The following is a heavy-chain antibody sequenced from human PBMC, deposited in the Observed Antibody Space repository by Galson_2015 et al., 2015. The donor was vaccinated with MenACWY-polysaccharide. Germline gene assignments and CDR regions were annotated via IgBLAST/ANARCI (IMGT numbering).Heavy chain of an antibody. CDR3: ARVYYDFRSGYYSPPGGMDV. CDR1: GYTFTSYG. CDR2: ISAYNGNT. D-gene: IGHD3-3*01. J-gene: IGHJ6*02. V-gene: IGHV1-18*01. Sequence: SVKVSCKASGYTFTSYGISWVRQAPGQGLEWMGWISAYNGNTNYAQKLQGRVTMTTDTSTSTAYMELRSLRSDDTAVYYCARVYYDFRSGYYSPPGGMDVWGQGTTVTVSS.